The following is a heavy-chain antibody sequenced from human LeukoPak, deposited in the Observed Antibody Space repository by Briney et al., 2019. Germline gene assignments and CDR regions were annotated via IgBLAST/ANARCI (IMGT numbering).Heavy chain of an antibody. V-gene: IGHV1-24*01. CDR2: FDPEDGET. Sequence: ASVKVSCKVSGYTLTELSMHWVRQAPGKGLEWMGGFDPEDGETIYAQKFQGRVTTTEDTSTDTAYMELSSLRSEDTAVYYCATGLFFQVDTAMATVPYFDYWGQGTLVTVSS. CDR1: GYTLTELS. J-gene: IGHJ4*02. D-gene: IGHD5-18*01. CDR3: ATGLFFQVDTAMATVPYFDY.